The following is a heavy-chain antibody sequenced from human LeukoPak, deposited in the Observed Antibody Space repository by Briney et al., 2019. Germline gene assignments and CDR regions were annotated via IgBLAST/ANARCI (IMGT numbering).Heavy chain of an antibody. CDR3: ARTDTIFGGFDY. J-gene: IGHJ4*02. D-gene: IGHD3-3*01. Sequence: XWXRXPPGKALEWXSRSDWDDDKYYSTSLKTRLTISKDTSKNQVVLTMTNMDPVDTATYYCARTDTIFGGFDYWGQGTLVTVSS. CDR2: SDWDDDK. V-gene: IGHV2-70*10.